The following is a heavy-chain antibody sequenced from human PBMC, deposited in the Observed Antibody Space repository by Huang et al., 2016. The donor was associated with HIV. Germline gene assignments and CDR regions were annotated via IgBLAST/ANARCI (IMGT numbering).Heavy chain of an antibody. J-gene: IGHJ4*02. CDR1: GFTFSSYA. Sequence: EVQLLESGGGLVQPGGSLRLSCAASGFTFSSYAMSWVRQAPGKGLGWVSSITVRGSSSYYADSVKGRFTISRDNSKNTLYLQMNSLRAEDTAIYYCAKADSGAAAGSLVDYWGQGTLVTVSS. V-gene: IGHV3-23*01. CDR3: AKADSGAAAGSLVDY. CDR2: ITVRGSSS. D-gene: IGHD6-13*01.